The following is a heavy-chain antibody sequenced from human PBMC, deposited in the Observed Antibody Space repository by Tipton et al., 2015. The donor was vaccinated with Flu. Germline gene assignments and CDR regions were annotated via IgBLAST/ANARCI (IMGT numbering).Heavy chain of an antibody. CDR1: GGSFSGYY. CDR2: IYYNGHI. D-gene: IGHD4-11*01. Sequence: TLSLTCAVYGGSFSGYYCSWIRQPPGKGLEWIGKIYYNGHIYYNPSLKSRVTISVDTSKDQFSLNLSSVTAADTAVYYCARGGTVRNGMDVWGQGTTVTVSS. CDR3: ARGGTVRNGMDV. V-gene: IGHV4-34*01. J-gene: IGHJ6*02.